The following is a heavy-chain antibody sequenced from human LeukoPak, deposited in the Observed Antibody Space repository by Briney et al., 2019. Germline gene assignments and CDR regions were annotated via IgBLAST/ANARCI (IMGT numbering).Heavy chain of an antibody. CDR1: GGSISSYY. Sequence: SEALSLTCTVSGGSISSYYWSWIRQPPGKGLEWIGYIYYSGSTNYNPSLKSRVTISVDTSKNQFSLKLSSVTAADTAVYYCAREGPNWFDPWGQGTLVTVSS. J-gene: IGHJ5*02. CDR2: IYYSGST. V-gene: IGHV4-59*01. CDR3: AREGPNWFDP.